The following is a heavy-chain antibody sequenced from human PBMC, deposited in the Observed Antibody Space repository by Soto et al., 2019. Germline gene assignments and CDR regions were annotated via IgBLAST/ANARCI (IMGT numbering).Heavy chain of an antibody. Sequence: QVQLVQSGAEVKKPGSSVKVSCKASGGTFSSYAISWVRQAPGQGLEWMGGIIPIFGTANYAQQFQGRVTITADESTSTAYMELSSLRSEDTAVYSCARDVKEGYCSGGSCNSGDYWGQGTVVTVS. J-gene: IGHJ4*02. CDR2: IIPIFGTA. CDR1: GGTFSSYA. D-gene: IGHD2-15*01. V-gene: IGHV1-69*01. CDR3: ARDVKEGYCSGGSCNSGDY.